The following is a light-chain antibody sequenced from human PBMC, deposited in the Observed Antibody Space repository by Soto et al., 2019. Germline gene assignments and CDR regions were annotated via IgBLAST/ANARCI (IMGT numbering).Light chain of an antibody. Sequence: QSVLTQPPSASGSPGQSVTISCTGTISDVGGYNYVSWYQQHPGKAPKLMIYEVSKWPSGVPDRFSGSKSGNTASLTVSGLQAEDEADYYCSSYAGSNNYVFGTGTKVTVL. CDR1: ISDVGGYNY. J-gene: IGLJ1*01. V-gene: IGLV2-8*01. CDR3: SSYAGSNNYV. CDR2: EVS.